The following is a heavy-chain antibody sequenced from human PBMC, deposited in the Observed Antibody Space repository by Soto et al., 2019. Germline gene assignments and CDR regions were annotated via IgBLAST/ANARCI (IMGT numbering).Heavy chain of an antibody. D-gene: IGHD4-17*01. CDR2: ISGSGGST. V-gene: IGHV3-23*01. Sequence: EVQLLESGGGLVQPGGSLRLSCAASGFTFSSYAMSWVRQAPGKGLEWVSAISGSGGSTYYADSVKGRFTISRDNSKNTLYLQMNSLRADDTAVYYCAKVSLVTTVIYDYWGQGTLVTVSS. CDR1: GFTFSSYA. J-gene: IGHJ4*02. CDR3: AKVSLVTTVIYDY.